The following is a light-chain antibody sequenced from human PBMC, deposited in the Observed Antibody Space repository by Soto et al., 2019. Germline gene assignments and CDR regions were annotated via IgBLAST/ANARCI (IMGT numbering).Light chain of an antibody. V-gene: IGKV3-20*01. CDR1: QSVSSNY. CDR3: QQYVMSPT. CDR2: DAS. J-gene: IGKJ1*01. Sequence: LTNSRDTLSLQKGERATLSCRASQSVSSNYLAWYQQKLGQAPRLLIYDASRRATGIPDRFSGSGSGTDFTLTISRLEPEDIVVYYCQQYVMSPTFGHVTKV.